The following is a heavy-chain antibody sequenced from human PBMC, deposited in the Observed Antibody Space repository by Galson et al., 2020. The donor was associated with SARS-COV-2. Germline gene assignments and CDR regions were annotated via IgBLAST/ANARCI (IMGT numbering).Heavy chain of an antibody. D-gene: IGHD5-18*01. CDR2: ISTSSSYT. CDR3: ARDEGIRGYNYGRLYYGMDV. Sequence: NSGGSLRLSCAASGFPFSTYSMNWVRLAPGMGLEWVSSISTSSSYTYYVDSVKGRFSISRDNPRNSLYLQMNSLRAEDTAVYYCARDEGIRGYNYGRLYYGMDVWGQGTTVTVSS. CDR1: GFPFSTYS. V-gene: IGHV3-21*01. J-gene: IGHJ6*02.